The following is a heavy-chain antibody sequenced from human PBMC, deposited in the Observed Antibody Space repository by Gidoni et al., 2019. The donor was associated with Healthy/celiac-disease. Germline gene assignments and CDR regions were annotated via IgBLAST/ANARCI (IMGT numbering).Heavy chain of an antibody. D-gene: IGHD5-18*01. CDR3: AKGSRYSYGEGLFDY. Sequence: GYADSVKGRFTISRDNAKNSLYLQMNSLRAEDTALYYCAKGSRYSYGEGLFDYWGQGTLVTVSS. J-gene: IGHJ4*02. V-gene: IGHV3-9*01.